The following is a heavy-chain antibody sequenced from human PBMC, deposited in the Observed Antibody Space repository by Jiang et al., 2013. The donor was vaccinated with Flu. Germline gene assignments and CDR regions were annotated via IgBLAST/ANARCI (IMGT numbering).Heavy chain of an antibody. CDR3: ARIGHGDIVGSTVGFDY. Sequence: QTLSLTCAISGDSVSSNSASWNWIRQSPSRGLEWLGRTYYRSKWFNAYAASVKGRITINSDTSKNQFSLQLDSVTPDDTALYYCARIGHGDIVGSTVGFDYWGQGTLVTVSS. CDR1: GDSVSSNSAS. V-gene: IGHV6-1*01. D-gene: IGHD1-26*01. J-gene: IGHJ4*02. CDR2: TYYRSKWFN.